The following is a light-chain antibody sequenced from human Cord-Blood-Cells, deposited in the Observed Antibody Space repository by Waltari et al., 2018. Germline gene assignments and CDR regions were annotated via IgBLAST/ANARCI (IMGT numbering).Light chain of an antibody. CDR2: EVS. CDR1: SSDVGSYNS. CDR3: SSYTSSSTAV. V-gene: IGLV2-18*02. J-gene: IGLJ2*01. Sequence: QSALTQPPSVPGSPGQSVTISCTGTSSDVGSYNSVSWYQQPPVTAPNLMIYEVSNRPSGVPDRFSGSKSGNTASLTISGLQAEDEADYYCSSYTSSSTAVFGGGTKLTVL.